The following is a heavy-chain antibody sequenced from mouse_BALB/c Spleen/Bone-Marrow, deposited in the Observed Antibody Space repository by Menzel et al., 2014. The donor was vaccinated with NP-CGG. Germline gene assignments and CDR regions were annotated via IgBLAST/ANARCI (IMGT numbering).Heavy chain of an antibody. J-gene: IGHJ3*01. CDR1: GYTFNSYW. Sequence: QVQLQQSGAELMKPGASVKISCKATGYTFNSYWIEWVKQRPGHGLEWIGEILPGGGSTNYNEKFKGKATFTTDTSSNTAYMQLSSLTSEDSAVYYCARGGYGYLFAYWGQGTLVTVSA. CDR2: ILPGGGST. CDR3: ARGGYGYLFAY. D-gene: IGHD2-2*01. V-gene: IGHV1-9*01.